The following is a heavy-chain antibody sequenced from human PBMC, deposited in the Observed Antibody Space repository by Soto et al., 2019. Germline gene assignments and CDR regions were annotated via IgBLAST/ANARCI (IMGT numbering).Heavy chain of an antibody. D-gene: IGHD3-10*01. J-gene: IGHJ4*02. Sequence: PSETLSLTCTVSGGSISSGGAYWSWIRQRPGKGPEWICYIYYTVGPYYNPYLTSHLNLSVSTARTQFPLKLPSVTAADTAVYFCARGLTMLRGVMDSWGQEPRVTVSS. CDR3: ARGLTMLRGVMDS. V-gene: IGHV4-31*01. CDR1: GGSISSGGAY. CDR2: IYYTVGP.